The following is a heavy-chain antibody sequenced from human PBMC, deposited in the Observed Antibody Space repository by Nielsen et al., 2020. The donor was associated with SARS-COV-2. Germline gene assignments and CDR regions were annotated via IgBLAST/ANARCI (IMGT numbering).Heavy chain of an antibody. Sequence: ASVKVSCKASGYTFTSYYMHWVRQAPGQRLEWMGIINPSGGSTSYAQKLQGRVTMTTDTSTSTAYMELRSLRSDDTAVYYCARDKPEWLVPGYYYGMDVWGQGTAVIVSS. CDR3: ARDKPEWLVPGYYYGMDV. J-gene: IGHJ6*02. V-gene: IGHV1-46*01. CDR2: INPSGGST. D-gene: IGHD6-19*01. CDR1: GYTFTSYY.